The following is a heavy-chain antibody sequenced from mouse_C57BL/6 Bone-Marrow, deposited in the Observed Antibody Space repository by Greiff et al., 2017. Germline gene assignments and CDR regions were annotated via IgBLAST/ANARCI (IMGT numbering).Heavy chain of an antibody. V-gene: IGHV1-5*01. CDR1: GYTFTSYW. J-gene: IGHJ4*01. D-gene: IGHD1-1*01. CDR3: TNYGSSPLYAMDY. CDR2: IYPGNSDT. Sequence: VQLQQSGTVLARPGASVKMSCKTSGYTFTSYWMHWVKQRPGQGLEWIGAIYPGNSDTSYNQKFKGKAKLTAVTSASTAYMELSSLTNEDSAVYYCTNYGSSPLYAMDYWGQGTSVTVSS.